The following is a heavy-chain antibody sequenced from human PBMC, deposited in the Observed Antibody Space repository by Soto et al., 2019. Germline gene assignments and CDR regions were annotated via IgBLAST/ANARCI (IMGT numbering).Heavy chain of an antibody. D-gene: IGHD5-12*01. Sequence: QVQLQESGPGLVKPSETLSLTCTVSGGSISGYYWNWIRQPPGKGLEWIGYIYNTWTSYNPSLKSRLXXXVDTPKXXXSLKLSSVTAADTAVYYCARGGVAKIRTYLDYWGQATLVTVSS. J-gene: IGHJ4*02. CDR2: IYNTWT. CDR3: ARGGVAKIRTYLDY. V-gene: IGHV4-59*01. CDR1: GGSISGYY.